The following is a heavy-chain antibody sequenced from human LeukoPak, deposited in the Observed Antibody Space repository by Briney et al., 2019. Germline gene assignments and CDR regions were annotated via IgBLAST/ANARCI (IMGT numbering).Heavy chain of an antibody. CDR1: GYTFTSYG. Sequence: ASVKVSCKASGYTFTSYGISWVRQAPGHGLEWMGRINPNSGGTNYAQKFQGRVTMTRDTSISTAYMELSRLRSDDTAVYYCARDRSNDFDYWGQGTLVTVSS. CDR3: ARDRSNDFDY. V-gene: IGHV1-2*06. D-gene: IGHD4-11*01. CDR2: INPNSGGT. J-gene: IGHJ4*02.